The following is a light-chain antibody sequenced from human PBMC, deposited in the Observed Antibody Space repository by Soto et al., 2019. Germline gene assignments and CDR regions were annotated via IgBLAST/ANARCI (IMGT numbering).Light chain of an antibody. CDR3: QQRSNWLIT. J-gene: IGKJ5*01. CDR1: QSVSSY. Sequence: EIMFSQSPSTVSLSPGERATLSCRASQSVSSYLAWYQQKPGQAPRLLIYDASNRATGIPARFSGSGSGTDFTLTISSLEPEDFAVYYCQQRSNWLITFGQGTRLEIK. V-gene: IGKV3-11*01. CDR2: DAS.